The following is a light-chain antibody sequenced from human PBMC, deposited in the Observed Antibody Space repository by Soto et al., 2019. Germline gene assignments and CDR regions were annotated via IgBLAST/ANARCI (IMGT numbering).Light chain of an antibody. CDR1: SSDVGGYNY. V-gene: IGLV2-8*01. CDR2: EVS. Sequence: QSALTQPPSASGSPGQSVTISCTGTSSDVGGYNYVSWYQQHPGKAPKLMIYEVSKRPSGVPDRFSGSKSGTSASLAITGLQADDEADYYCQSYDSTLSGSVVFGGGTKLTVL. CDR3: QSYDSTLSGSVV. J-gene: IGLJ2*01.